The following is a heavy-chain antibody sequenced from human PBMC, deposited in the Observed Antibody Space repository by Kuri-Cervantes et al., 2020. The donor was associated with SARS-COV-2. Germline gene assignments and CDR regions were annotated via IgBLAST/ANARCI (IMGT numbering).Heavy chain of an antibody. CDR2: VRGKANNYAA. CDR1: GFLFSASA. J-gene: IGHJ6*03. Sequence: GESLKISCEVPGFLFSASAIHWVRQASGKGLEWVGRVRGKANNYAAAYAASVKGRFTISRDDSKNMAYLQMNSLKTEDTAVYYCASTQGVTLLDYYYYYMDVWGKGTTVTVSS. V-gene: IGHV3-73*01. CDR3: ASTQGVTLLDYYYYYMDV. D-gene: IGHD3-10*01.